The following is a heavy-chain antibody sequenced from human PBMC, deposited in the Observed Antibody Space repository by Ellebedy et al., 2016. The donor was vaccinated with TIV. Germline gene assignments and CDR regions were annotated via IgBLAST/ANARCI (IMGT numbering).Heavy chain of an antibody. V-gene: IGHV3-33*01. CDR1: GFTLSNYG. Sequence: GGSLRLSCAASGFTLSNYGMHWVRQAPGKGLEWVAVIWYDGSNKYYADSVKGRFTISRDNSKNTVYLQMNSLRAEDTAVYYCARRGGGYSYGYFSYYGMDVWGQGTTVTVSS. J-gene: IGHJ6*02. CDR3: ARRGGGYSYGYFSYYGMDV. CDR2: IWYDGSNK. D-gene: IGHD5-18*01.